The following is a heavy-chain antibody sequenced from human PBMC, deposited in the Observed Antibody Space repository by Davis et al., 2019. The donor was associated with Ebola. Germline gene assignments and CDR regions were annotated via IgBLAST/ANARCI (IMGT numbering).Heavy chain of an antibody. CDR1: GYTFTSYD. J-gene: IGHJ6*02. Sequence: ASVKVSCKASGYTFTSYDINWVRQATGQGLEWMGWMNPNSGNTGYAQKFQGRVTMTRNTSISTAYMELSSLRSEDTAVYYCARGDGYNPVYGMDVWGQGTTVTVSS. CDR3: ARGDGYNPVYGMDV. CDR2: MNPNSGNT. D-gene: IGHD5-24*01. V-gene: IGHV1-8*01.